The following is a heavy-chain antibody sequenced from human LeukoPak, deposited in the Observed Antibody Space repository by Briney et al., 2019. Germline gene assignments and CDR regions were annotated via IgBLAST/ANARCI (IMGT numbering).Heavy chain of an antibody. D-gene: IGHD2-8*02. V-gene: IGHV6-1*01. CDR1: GDSVSSNSAT. CDR3: TRAPHHWCSDY. CDR2: SYYRSKWYI. Sequence: SQTLSLSCAMSGDSVSSNSATCNWIRLSPSRGLAWLGSSYYRSKWYIDHRASVKGRITISPDPSNNQFSLQLNSVTPEDTAIYYCTRAPHHWCSDYWGQATMLTVSS. J-gene: IGHJ4*02.